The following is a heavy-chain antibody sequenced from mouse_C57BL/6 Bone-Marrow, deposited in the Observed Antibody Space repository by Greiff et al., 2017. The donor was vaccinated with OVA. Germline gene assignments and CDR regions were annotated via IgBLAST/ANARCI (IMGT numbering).Heavy chain of an antibody. CDR3: ARLGGYYVFAY. D-gene: IGHD2-3*01. V-gene: IGHV1-81*01. Sequence: QVQLKQSGAELARPGASVKLSCKASGYTFTSYGISWVKQRPGQGLEWIGEIYPRSGNTYYNEKFKGKATLTADKSSSTAYMELRSLTSEDSAVYFCARLGGYYVFAYWGQGTLVTVSA. CDR1: GYTFTSYG. J-gene: IGHJ3*01. CDR2: IYPRSGNT.